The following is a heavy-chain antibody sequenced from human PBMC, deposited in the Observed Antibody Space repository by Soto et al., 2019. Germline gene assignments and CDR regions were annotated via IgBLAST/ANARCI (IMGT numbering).Heavy chain of an antibody. CDR2: IYYSGST. CDR3: ARDSFGNYYYYYGMDV. J-gene: IGHJ6*02. Sequence: QVQLQESGPGLVKPSQTLSLTCTVSGGSISSGDYYWSWIRQPPGKGLEWIGYIYYSGSTYYNPSLKSRVTISVDTSKNQFSLKLSSVTAADTAVYYCARDSFGNYYYYYGMDVWGQGTTVTVSS. CDR1: GGSISSGDYY. V-gene: IGHV4-30-4*01. D-gene: IGHD3-16*01.